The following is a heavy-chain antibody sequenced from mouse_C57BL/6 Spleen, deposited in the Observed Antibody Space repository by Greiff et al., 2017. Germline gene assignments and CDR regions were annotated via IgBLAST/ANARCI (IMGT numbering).Heavy chain of an antibody. Sequence: VQLQQSGPELVKPGDSVKISCKASGYSFTGYFMNWVMQSHGKSLEWIGRINPYNGDTFYNQKFKGKATLTVDKSSSTAHMELRSLTSEDSAVYYCARRDYGSSYYFDYWGQGTTLTVSS. CDR2: INPYNGDT. V-gene: IGHV1-20*01. D-gene: IGHD1-1*01. CDR3: ARRDYGSSYYFDY. J-gene: IGHJ2*01. CDR1: GYSFTGYF.